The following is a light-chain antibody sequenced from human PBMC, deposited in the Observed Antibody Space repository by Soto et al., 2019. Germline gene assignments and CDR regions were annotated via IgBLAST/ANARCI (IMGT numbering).Light chain of an antibody. V-gene: IGKV4-1*01. CDR3: QQYCITPLT. CDR2: WAS. J-gene: IGKJ4*01. Sequence: DIVMTQSPDSLAVSLGERATINCKSSQSVLYSSNNKNYLDWYQQKPGQPPKLLIYWASTRESGVPDRFTGSGSGTDFTLTISSLQAEDVAVYYCQQYCITPLTFGGGTKVEIK. CDR1: QSVLYSSNNKNY.